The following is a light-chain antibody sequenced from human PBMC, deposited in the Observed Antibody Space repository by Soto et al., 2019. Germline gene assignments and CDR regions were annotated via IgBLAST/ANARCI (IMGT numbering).Light chain of an antibody. CDR1: QSVSSSS. CDR3: EQYGSSLT. Sequence: EIVLTQSTGTLSLSPGERATLSCRASQSVSSSSLAWYQQKPGHAPRLLSYGASSRATGIPDRFSGSGSGTEFSLTISRLAPEDFAVYYCEQYGSSLTLGGGTKLEI. V-gene: IGKV3-20*01. J-gene: IGKJ4*01. CDR2: GAS.